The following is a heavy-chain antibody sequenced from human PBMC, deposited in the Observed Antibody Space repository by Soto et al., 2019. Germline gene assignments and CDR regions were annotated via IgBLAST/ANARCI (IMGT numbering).Heavy chain of an antibody. J-gene: IGHJ2*01. Sequence: QVQLVQSGAEVKKPGASVMVSCKASGYTFGNNDINWVRQATGQGLEWMGWMNPKSGNTGFAQKFQGRVTMTRDTSTTTAYMELSSLRSEDTAVYYCARVTRTWYFDLWGPGTLLTVSS. CDR1: GYTFGNND. V-gene: IGHV1-8*01. CDR3: ARVTRTWYFDL. CDR2: MNPKSGNT.